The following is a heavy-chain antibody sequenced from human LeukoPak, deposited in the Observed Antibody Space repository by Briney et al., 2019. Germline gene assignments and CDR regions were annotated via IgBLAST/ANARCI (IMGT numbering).Heavy chain of an antibody. D-gene: IGHD3-10*01. CDR1: GYSISSGYY. CDR3: ARDLGRGFY. Sequence: SETLSLTCTVSGYSISSGYYWGWIRQPPGKGLEWIGSIYHSGSTYYNPSLKSRVTISVDTSKNHFSLKLSSVTAAVTAVYYCARDLGRGFYWGQGTLVTVSS. V-gene: IGHV4-38-2*02. J-gene: IGHJ4*02. CDR2: IYHSGST.